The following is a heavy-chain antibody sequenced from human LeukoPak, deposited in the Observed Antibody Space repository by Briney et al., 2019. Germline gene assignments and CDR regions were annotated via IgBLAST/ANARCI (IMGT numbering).Heavy chain of an antibody. Sequence: ASVKVSCKASGYTFTGYILHWVRQAPGQGLEWMGWINPNTGASKYAQKFQGRVTMTRDTSISTAYMELSRLRSDDAAVYYCARDYRTGFDYWGQGTLVTVSS. V-gene: IGHV1-2*02. J-gene: IGHJ4*02. CDR3: ARDYRTGFDY. D-gene: IGHD7-27*01. CDR2: INPNTGAS. CDR1: GYTFTGYI.